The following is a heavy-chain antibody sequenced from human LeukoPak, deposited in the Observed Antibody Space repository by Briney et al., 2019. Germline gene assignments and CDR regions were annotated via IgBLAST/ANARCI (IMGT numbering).Heavy chain of an antibody. J-gene: IGHJ4*02. CDR2: IPGSGYNT. CDR3: AKWGDYDIMTGYYVSDF. CDR1: GFILSKYA. D-gene: IGHD3-9*01. Sequence: GSLTLSCAACGFILSKYAMSWVRQPAGRGLEWVSAIPGSGYNTYYAGSVKGRLIISRHNSKNTLYVEMNTLRAEHTAVYYCAKWGDYDIMTGYYVSDFWGQGTLVTVSS. V-gene: IGHV3-23*01.